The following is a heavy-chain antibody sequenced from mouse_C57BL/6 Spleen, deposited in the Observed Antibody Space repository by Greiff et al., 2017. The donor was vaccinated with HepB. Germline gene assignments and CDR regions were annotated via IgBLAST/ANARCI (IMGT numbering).Heavy chain of an antibody. J-gene: IGHJ4*01. CDR3: AGGQSTMVTADYGMDY. CDR1: GYTFTSYW. Sequence: VQLQQPGAELVMPGASVKLSCKASGYTFTSYWMHWVKQRPGQGLEWIGEIDPSDSYTNYNQKFKGKSTLTVDKSSSTAYMQLSSLTSEDSAVYYCAGGQSTMVTADYGMDYWGQGTSVTVSS. D-gene: IGHD2-2*01. CDR2: IDPSDSYT. V-gene: IGHV1-69*01.